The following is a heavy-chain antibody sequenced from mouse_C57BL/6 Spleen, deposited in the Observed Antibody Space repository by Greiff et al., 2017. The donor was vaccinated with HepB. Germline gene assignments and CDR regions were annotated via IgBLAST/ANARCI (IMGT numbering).Heavy chain of an antibody. J-gene: IGHJ3*01. V-gene: IGHV1-82*01. Sequence: VQLQQSGPELVKPGASVKISCKASGYAFSSSWMNWVKQRPGKGLEGIGWIYPGDGGTNYNGKFKGKATLTADKSSSTAYMQLSSLTSEDSAVYFCAIFYDYSACFAYWGQGTLVTVSA. CDR3: AIFYDYSACFAY. CDR2: IYPGDGGT. D-gene: IGHD2-4*01. CDR1: GYAFSSSW.